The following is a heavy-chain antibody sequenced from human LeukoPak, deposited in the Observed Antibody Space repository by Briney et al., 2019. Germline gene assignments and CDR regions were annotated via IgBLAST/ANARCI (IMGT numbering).Heavy chain of an antibody. CDR3: ASGYRFRN. Sequence: ASVNVSCKASGYPFTDYYIHWVRQAPGQGLEWMGWINPNRGGTDYAQKFQGRVTMTRDTSISTAYMELSRLRYDDTAVYYCASGYRFRNWGQGTLVTVSS. CDR2: INPNRGGT. D-gene: IGHD5-18*01. J-gene: IGHJ4*02. V-gene: IGHV1-2*02. CDR1: GYPFTDYY.